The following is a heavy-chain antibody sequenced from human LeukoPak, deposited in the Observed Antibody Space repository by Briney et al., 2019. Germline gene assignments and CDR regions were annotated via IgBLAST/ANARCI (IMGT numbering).Heavy chain of an antibody. CDR1: GFTFSSYN. D-gene: IGHD1-26*01. Sequence: PGGSLRLSCAASGFTFSSYNMNWVRQAPGRGPEWVSSISSSSTYMFYADSVKGRFTISRDNAKNSLYLRMDSLRAEDTAVYYCARYSGTYRDYWGQGTLVTVSS. CDR3: ARYSGTYRDY. V-gene: IGHV3-21*01. J-gene: IGHJ4*02. CDR2: ISSSSTYM.